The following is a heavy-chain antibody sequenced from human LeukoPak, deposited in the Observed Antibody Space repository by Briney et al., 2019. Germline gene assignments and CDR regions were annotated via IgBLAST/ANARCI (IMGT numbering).Heavy chain of an antibody. CDR3: AREMYGDAFDI. D-gene: IGHD2-8*01. Sequence: ASVTVSCKASGYTFTVYYMHWVRQAPGQGLEWMGRINPNSGGTNYAQKFQGRVTMTRDTSISTAYMELSRLRSDDTAVYYCAREMYGDAFDIWGQGTMVTVSS. V-gene: IGHV1-2*06. CDR1: GYTFTVYY. J-gene: IGHJ3*02. CDR2: INPNSGGT.